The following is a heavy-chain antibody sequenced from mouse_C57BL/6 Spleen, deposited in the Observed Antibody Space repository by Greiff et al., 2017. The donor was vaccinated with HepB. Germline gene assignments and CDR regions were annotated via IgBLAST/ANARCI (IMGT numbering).Heavy chain of an antibody. V-gene: IGHV1-26*01. CDR2: INPNNGGT. CDR3: ASSDGYSFAY. Sequence: EVQLQQSGPELVKPGASVKISCKASGYTFTDYYMNWVKQSHGKSLEWIGDINPNNGGTSYNQKFKGKATLTVDKSSSTAYMELRSLTSEDSAVYYCASSDGYSFAYWGQGTLVTVSA. CDR1: GYTFTDYY. D-gene: IGHD2-3*01. J-gene: IGHJ3*01.